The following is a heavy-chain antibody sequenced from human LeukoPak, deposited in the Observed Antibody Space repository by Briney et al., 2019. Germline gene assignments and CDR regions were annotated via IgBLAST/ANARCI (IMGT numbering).Heavy chain of an antibody. Sequence: GGSLRLSCAASGFTFSSYEMNWVRQAPGKGLEWVSYISSGSTIYYADSVKGRFTISRDNAKNSLYLQMNSLRAEDTAVYYCARQDYGDFDYWGQGTLVTVS. CDR3: ARQDYGDFDY. V-gene: IGHV3-48*03. CDR1: GFTFSSYE. J-gene: IGHJ4*02. D-gene: IGHD4-17*01. CDR2: ISSGSTI.